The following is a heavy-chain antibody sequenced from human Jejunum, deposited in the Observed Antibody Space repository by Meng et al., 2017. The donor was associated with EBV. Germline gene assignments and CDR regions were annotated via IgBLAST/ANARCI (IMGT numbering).Heavy chain of an antibody. Sequence: QLQLQESGPGLVKPSGTLSLTCAASGDSTSSSHWWSWVRQPPGKGLEWIGEMHPGGSTNYNPSLKSRVTISVDNSKNQFSLKLTSVTAADTAVHYCAKSNDYSLNSWGQGTLVTVSS. CDR3: AKSNDYSLNS. D-gene: IGHD4-11*01. V-gene: IGHV4-4*02. J-gene: IGHJ4*02. CDR1: GDSTSSSHW. CDR2: MHPGGST.